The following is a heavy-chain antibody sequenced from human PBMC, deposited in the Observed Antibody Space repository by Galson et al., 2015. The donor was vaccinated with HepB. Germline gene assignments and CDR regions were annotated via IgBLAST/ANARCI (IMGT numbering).Heavy chain of an antibody. Sequence: SLRLSCAASGFTFSSYAMHWVRQATGKGLEWVSAIGTAGDTYYQGDVKSRFSISREDAKNTLYLQRNSRITEDAAVYYCARDSYGMDVWGQGTPVTVSS. V-gene: IGHV3-13*01. CDR1: GFTFSSYA. J-gene: IGHJ6*02. CDR2: IGTAGDT. CDR3: ARDSYGMDV.